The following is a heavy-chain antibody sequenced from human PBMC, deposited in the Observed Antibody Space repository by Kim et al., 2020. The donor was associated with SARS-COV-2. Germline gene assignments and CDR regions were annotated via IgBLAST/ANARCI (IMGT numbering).Heavy chain of an antibody. J-gene: IGHJ4*02. CDR3: GRDLRAGEASFDS. CDR2: IRNKTKSYTT. V-gene: IGHV3-72*01. D-gene: IGHD3-10*01. CDR1: GFIFSDHY. Sequence: GGSLRLSCAASGFIFSDHYMDWVRQAPGKGLEWVGRIRNKTKSYTTEYAASVKGRFSISRDDSKNSLYLQMNSLKTEDTAVYYCGRDLRAGEASFDSWGQGALVTVSS.